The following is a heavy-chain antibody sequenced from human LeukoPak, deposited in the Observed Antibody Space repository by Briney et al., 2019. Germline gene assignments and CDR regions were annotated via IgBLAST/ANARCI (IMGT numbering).Heavy chain of an antibody. D-gene: IGHD5-24*01. J-gene: IGHJ4*02. CDR2: IKQDGSEK. V-gene: IGHV3-7*04. Sequence: GGSLRLPCAASGFTFSSYWMSWVRQAPGKGLEWVANIKQDGSEKYYVDSVKGRFTISRDNAKNSLHLQMNSLRAEDTGVYYCARTIAVFGPYYFDYWGQGTLVTVSS. CDR1: GFTFSSYW. CDR3: ARTIAVFGPYYFDY.